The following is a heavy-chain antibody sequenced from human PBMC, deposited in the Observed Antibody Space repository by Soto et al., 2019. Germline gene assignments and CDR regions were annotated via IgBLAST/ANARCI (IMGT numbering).Heavy chain of an antibody. CDR3: ARVNPGYSYVNY. D-gene: IGHD5-18*01. CDR1: GFTFSSYW. CDR2: INSDGSTT. Sequence: EVQLVESGGGLVQPGGSLRLSCAASGFTFSSYWMLWDRQAPGKGLVWVSRINSDGSTTSYADSVKGRFTISRDNAKNTLYLQMNSLRAEDTAVYYCARVNPGYSYVNYWGQGTLVTVSS. V-gene: IGHV3-74*01. J-gene: IGHJ4*02.